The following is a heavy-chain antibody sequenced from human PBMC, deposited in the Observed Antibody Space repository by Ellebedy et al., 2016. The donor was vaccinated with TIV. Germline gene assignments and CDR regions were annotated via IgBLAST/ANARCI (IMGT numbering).Heavy chain of an antibody. J-gene: IGHJ4*02. D-gene: IGHD5-12*01. CDR3: ATERSGYDFDY. Sequence: GESLKISCAASGFTFSSYAMNWVRQAPGKGLEWVSAISGSGGSTYYADSVKGRFTVSRDNSKNTLYLQMNSLRTEDTAVYYCATERSGYDFDYWGQGTLVTVSA. CDR2: ISGSGGST. CDR1: GFTFSSYA. V-gene: IGHV3-23*01.